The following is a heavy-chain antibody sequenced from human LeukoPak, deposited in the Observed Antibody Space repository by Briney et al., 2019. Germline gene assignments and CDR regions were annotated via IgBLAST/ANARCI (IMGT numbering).Heavy chain of an antibody. CDR2: ISGVSETT. CDR3: AAVLYSSSWLN. D-gene: IGHD6-13*01. V-gene: IGHV3-23*01. CDR1: GFTFSTHA. Sequence: PGGSLRLSCAASGFTFSTHAMSWVRQAPGKGLEWVSGISGVSETTYYADSVRGRFTISRDNSKNTLYLQMNSLRAEDTAVYYCAAVLYSSSWLNWGQGTLVTVSS. J-gene: IGHJ4*02.